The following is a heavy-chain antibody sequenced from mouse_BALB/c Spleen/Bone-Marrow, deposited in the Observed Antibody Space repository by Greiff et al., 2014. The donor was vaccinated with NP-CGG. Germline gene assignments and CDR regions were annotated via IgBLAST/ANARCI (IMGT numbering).Heavy chain of an antibody. Sequence: EVQLQQSGPGLVKPSQSLSLTCSVTGYSITSGYYWNWIRQFPGNKLEWMGYISYDGSNNYNPSLKNRISITRDTSKNQFFLKLSSVTTEDTATYYCARAGYGNFYAMDYWGQGTSVTVSS. CDR1: GYSITSGYY. CDR2: ISYDGSN. V-gene: IGHV3-6*02. J-gene: IGHJ4*01. D-gene: IGHD2-10*02. CDR3: ARAGYGNFYAMDY.